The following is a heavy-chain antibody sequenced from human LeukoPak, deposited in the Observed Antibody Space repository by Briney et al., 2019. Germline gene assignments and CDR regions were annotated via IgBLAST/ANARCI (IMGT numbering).Heavy chain of an antibody. D-gene: IGHD6-25*01. J-gene: IGHJ4*02. CDR2: ISSSGSTT. CDR1: GFTFNNYY. CDR3: ARVPRSGGSIDY. V-gene: IGHV3-11*01. Sequence: GGSLRLSCAASGFTFNNYYMTWIRQAPGKGLEWVSYISSSGSTTHYADSVKGRFTISRDNAKNSLYVQMNNLRAEDTAVYYCARVPRSGGSIDYWGQGTLVTVSS.